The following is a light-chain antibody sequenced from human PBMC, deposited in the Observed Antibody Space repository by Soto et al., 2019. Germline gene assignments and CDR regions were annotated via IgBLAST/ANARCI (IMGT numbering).Light chain of an antibody. CDR1: SSDVGGYNY. Sequence: QSALTQPASVSGSPGQSITISCTGTSSDVGGYNYVSWHQQRPGKAPKVMISDVSNRPSGVSDRFSGSKSGNTASLTISGLQAEDEADYYCSSYTSNSTLYVFGTGTKLTVL. J-gene: IGLJ1*01. V-gene: IGLV2-14*01. CDR2: DVS. CDR3: SSYTSNSTLYV.